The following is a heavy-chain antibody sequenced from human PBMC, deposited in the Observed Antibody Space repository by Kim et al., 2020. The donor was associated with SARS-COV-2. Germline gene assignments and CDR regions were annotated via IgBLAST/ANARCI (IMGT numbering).Heavy chain of an antibody. D-gene: IGHD2-2*01. Sequence: GGSLRLSCAASGFTVSSNYMSWVRQAPGKGLEWVSVIYSGGSTYYADSVKGRFTISRDNSKNTLYLQMNSLRAEDTAVYYCARDMSCSSTSCPIGYWGQGTLVTVSS. CDR3: ARDMSCSSTSCPIGY. J-gene: IGHJ4*02. CDR1: GFTVSSNY. V-gene: IGHV3-66*01. CDR2: IYSGGST.